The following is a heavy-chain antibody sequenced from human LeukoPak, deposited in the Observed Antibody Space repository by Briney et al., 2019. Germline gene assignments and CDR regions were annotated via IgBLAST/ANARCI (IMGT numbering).Heavy chain of an antibody. Sequence: GGSLRLSCAASGFAFSSYDMPWVRQATGKGLEWVSAIGTAGDTYYPGSVKGRFTISRENAKNSLYLQMNSLRAGDTAVYYCARDYFGAFDIWGQGTMVTVSS. CDR1: GFAFSSYD. CDR3: ARDYFGAFDI. CDR2: IGTAGDT. V-gene: IGHV3-13*01. D-gene: IGHD2-21*01. J-gene: IGHJ3*02.